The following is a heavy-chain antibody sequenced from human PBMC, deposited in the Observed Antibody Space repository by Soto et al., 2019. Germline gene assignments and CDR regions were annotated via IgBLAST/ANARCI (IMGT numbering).Heavy chain of an antibody. J-gene: IGHJ6*02. CDR3: AGDQSVGGENLGMDV. CDR2: ISYDGSNK. CDR1: GFTFSSYA. V-gene: IGHV3-30-3*01. Sequence: QVQLVESGGGVVQPGRSLRLSCAASGFTFSSYAMHWVRQAPGKGLEWVAVISYDGSNKYYADSVKGRFTISRDNSKNTLYLQMNSLRAEDKAVYYCAGDQSVGGENLGMDVWGQGTTVTVSS. D-gene: IGHD4-17*01.